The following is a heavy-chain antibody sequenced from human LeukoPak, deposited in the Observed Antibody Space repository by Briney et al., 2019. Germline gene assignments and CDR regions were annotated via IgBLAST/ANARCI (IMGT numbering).Heavy chain of an antibody. Sequence: ASVTVSCKASGYTFTSYYMHWVRQAPGQGLEWMGIINPSGGSTSYAQKFQGRVTMTRDTSTSTVYMELSSLRSEDTAVYYCAVPVVVTYYYYGMDVWGQGTTVTVSS. CDR3: AVPVVVTYYYYGMDV. V-gene: IGHV1-46*01. J-gene: IGHJ6*02. D-gene: IGHD2-21*02. CDR2: INPSGGST. CDR1: GYTFTSYY.